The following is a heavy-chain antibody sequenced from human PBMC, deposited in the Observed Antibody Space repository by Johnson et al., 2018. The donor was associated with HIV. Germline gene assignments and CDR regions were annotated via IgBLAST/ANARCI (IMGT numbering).Heavy chain of an antibody. V-gene: IGHV3-30*04. CDR2: VSYDGNTK. Sequence: QVQLVESGGGVVQPGRSLRLSCGASGFSFNNYAMHWVRQAPGKGLEWVAVVSYDGNTKYYADSVKGRFTISRDNSKNTLYLQISSLRAEDTAVYYCAPLGDAFDIWGQGTMVTVSS. J-gene: IGHJ3*02. CDR1: GFSFNNYA. CDR3: APLGDAFDI. D-gene: IGHD7-27*01.